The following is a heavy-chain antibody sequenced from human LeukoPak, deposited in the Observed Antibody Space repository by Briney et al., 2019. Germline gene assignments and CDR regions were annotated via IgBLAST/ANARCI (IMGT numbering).Heavy chain of an antibody. CDR2: MNPNSGNT. D-gene: IGHD6-13*01. J-gene: IGHJ4*02. CDR1: GYTFTSYD. CDR3: ARIPIAAAPLPDY. V-gene: IGHV1-8*01. Sequence: ASVKVSCKASGYTFTSYDINWVRQATGQGLEWMGWMNPNSGNTGYAQKFQGRVTMTRDTSISTAYMELSRLRSDDTAVYYCARIPIAAAPLPDYWGQGTLVTVSS.